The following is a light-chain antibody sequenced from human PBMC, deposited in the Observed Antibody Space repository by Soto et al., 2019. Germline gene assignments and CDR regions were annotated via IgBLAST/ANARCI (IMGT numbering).Light chain of an antibody. CDR1: QSINSW. V-gene: IGKV1-5*03. J-gene: IGKJ1*01. CDR3: QQYNSYPLT. CDR2: KAS. Sequence: DIQMTQSPSTLSASVGDRVTITCRASQSINSWLAWYQQKPGKAPKLLIYKASSLESGVPSRFSGSGSGTEFTLTISSLQPDDFVTYYCQQYNSYPLTFGQGTKVEIK.